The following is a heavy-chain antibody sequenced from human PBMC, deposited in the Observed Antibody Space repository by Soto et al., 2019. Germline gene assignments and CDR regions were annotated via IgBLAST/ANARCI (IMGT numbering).Heavy chain of an antibody. CDR2: VYHTGAT. V-gene: IGHV4-59*01. CDR1: GASISSSY. Sequence: PSETLSLTCTVSGASISSSYWSWIRQSPERGLEWIAYVYHTGATNYNPSLKSRVTISLDTSKGQFSRNLTSLTTADTAVYFCARGGNRYSNVASGVGGFDYWGQGSLVTVSS. D-gene: IGHD5-12*01. CDR3: ARGGNRYSNVASGVGGFDY. J-gene: IGHJ4*02.